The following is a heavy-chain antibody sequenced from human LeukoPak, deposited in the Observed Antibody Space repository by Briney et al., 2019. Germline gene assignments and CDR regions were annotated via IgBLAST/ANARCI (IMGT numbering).Heavy chain of an antibody. CDR3: AKDIGSGSYGSGFGFSMDV. V-gene: IGHV3-9*01. J-gene: IGHJ6*02. CDR1: GFTFDDYA. Sequence: GRSLRLSCAASGFTFDDYAMHWVRQAPGKGLEWVSGISWNSGSIGYADSVKGRFTISRDNAKNSLYLQMNSLRAEDTALYYCAKDIGSGSYGSGFGFSMDVWGQGTTVTVSS. D-gene: IGHD3-10*01. CDR2: ISWNSGSI.